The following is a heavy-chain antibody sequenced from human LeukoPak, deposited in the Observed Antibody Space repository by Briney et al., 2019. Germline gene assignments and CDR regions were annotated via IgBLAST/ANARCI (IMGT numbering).Heavy chain of an antibody. CDR3: VRGGPLAGHAFDV. D-gene: IGHD6-19*01. Sequence: GGSLRPSCAGSGFTFSKYDMHWVRQATGRGLEWVSDITSGGDTHYQGSVKGRFTISRDNAKNSFYLEMNSLRVGDTAVYYCVRGGPLAGHAFDVWGRGTLVTVS. V-gene: IGHV3-13*04. J-gene: IGHJ3*01. CDR1: GFTFSKYD. CDR2: ITSGGDT.